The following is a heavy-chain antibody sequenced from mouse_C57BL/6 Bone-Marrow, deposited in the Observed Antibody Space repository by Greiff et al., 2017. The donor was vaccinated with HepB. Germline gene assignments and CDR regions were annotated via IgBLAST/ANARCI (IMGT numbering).Heavy chain of an antibody. D-gene: IGHD1-1*02. CDR3: ARRDYRYFDV. V-gene: IGHV1-18*01. CDR2: INPNSGGT. CDR1: GYTFTDYN. Sequence: EVKVVESGPELVKPGASVKIPCKASGYTFTDYNMDWVKQSHGKSLEWIGDINPNSGGTNYNQKFKGKATLTVDKSSSTAYMELRSLTSEDTAVYDCARRDYRYFDVWGTGTTVTVSA. J-gene: IGHJ1*03.